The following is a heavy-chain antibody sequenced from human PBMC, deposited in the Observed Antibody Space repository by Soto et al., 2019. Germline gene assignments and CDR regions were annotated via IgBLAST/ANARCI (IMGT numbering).Heavy chain of an antibody. CDR3: ARDGTGSPYYYYMDV. Sequence: GGSLRLSCAASGFTFSSYSMNWVRQAPGKGLEWVSYISSSSSTIYYADSVKGRFTISRDNAKNSLYLQMNSLRAEDTAGYYCARDGTGSPYYYYMDVWGKGTTVTVSS. CDR1: GFTFSSYS. V-gene: IGHV3-48*01. D-gene: IGHD2-15*01. J-gene: IGHJ6*03. CDR2: ISSSSSTI.